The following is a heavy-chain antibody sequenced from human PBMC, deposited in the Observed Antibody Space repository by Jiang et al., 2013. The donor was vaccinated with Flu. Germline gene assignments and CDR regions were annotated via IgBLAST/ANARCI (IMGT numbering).Heavy chain of an antibody. V-gene: IGHV4-39*02. CDR3: ARDSTMIVVVKEREAFDI. J-gene: IGHJ3*02. Sequence: LEWIGSIYYSGSTYYSPSLKSRVTISVDTSKNQFSLKLSSVTAADTAVYYCARDSTMIVVVKEREAFDIWGQGTMVTVSS. D-gene: IGHD3-22*01. CDR2: IYYSGST.